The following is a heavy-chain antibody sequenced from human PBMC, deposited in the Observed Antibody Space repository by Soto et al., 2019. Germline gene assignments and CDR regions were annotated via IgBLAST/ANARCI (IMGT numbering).Heavy chain of an antibody. D-gene: IGHD2-15*01. CDR3: ARGRLDIVVVVAAMVEWDY. CDR2: INHSGST. V-gene: IGHV4-34*01. J-gene: IGHJ4*02. Sequence: SETLSLTCAVYGGSFSGYYWSWIRQPPGKGLEWIGEINHSGSTNYNPSLKSRVTISVDTSKNQFSLKLSSVTAADTAVYYCARGRLDIVVVVAAMVEWDYWGQGTLVTVSS. CDR1: GGSFSGYY.